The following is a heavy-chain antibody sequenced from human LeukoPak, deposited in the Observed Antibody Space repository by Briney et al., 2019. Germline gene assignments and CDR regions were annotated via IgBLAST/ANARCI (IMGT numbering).Heavy chain of an antibody. CDR1: GGSISSGSYY. Sequence: SETLSLTCTVSGGSISSGSYYWNWIRQPAGEGLEWIGRIYTSGSTNYSPSLKSRVTMSVDTSKNQFSLKLSSVTAADTAVYYCARDGECSSTSCYLDYYYMDVWGKGTTVTVSS. V-gene: IGHV4-61*02. CDR3: ARDGECSSTSCYLDYYYMDV. J-gene: IGHJ6*03. CDR2: IYTSGST. D-gene: IGHD2-2*01.